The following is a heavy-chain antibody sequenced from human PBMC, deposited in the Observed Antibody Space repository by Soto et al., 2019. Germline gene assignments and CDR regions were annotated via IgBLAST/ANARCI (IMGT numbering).Heavy chain of an antibody. CDR3: ARHLYELRYFDY. V-gene: IGHV4-39*01. D-gene: IGHD2-2*02. CDR2: IYYSGST. Sequence: SETLSLTCTVSGGSISSSSYYWGWIRQPPGKGLEWIGSIYYSGSTYYNPSLKSRVTISVDTSKNQFSLKLSSVTAADTAVYYCARHLYELRYFDYSGQGTLVTVSS. J-gene: IGHJ4*02. CDR1: GGSISSSSYY.